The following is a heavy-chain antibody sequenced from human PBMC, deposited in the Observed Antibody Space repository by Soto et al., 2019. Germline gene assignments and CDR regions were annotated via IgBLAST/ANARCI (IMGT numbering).Heavy chain of an antibody. CDR3: ARRPIDSLAYYGMDV. CDR2: IYYSGST. Sequence: SETLSLTCTVSGGSISSSSYYWGWIRQPPGKGLEWIGSIYYSGSTYYNPSLKSRVTISVDTSKNQFSLKLGSVTAADTAVYYCARRPIDSLAYYGMDVWGQGTTVTVSS. D-gene: IGHD3-22*01. CDR1: GGSISSSSYY. V-gene: IGHV4-39*01. J-gene: IGHJ6*02.